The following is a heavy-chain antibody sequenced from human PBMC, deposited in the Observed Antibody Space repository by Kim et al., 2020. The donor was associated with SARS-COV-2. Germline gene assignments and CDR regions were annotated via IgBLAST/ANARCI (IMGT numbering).Heavy chain of an antibody. V-gene: IGHV4-39*01. CDR2: VFYSGST. J-gene: IGHJ6*02. Sequence: SETLSLTCSVSGGSISTTHYYWGWIRQPPGKGLEWIGSVFYSGSTYYNPSLKSRVTVSVDSSKNQFSLKLSSVTAADTAIYYCARLGCSGGGCYNSYYYGTDVWGQGTTVTVSS. CDR3: ARLGCSGGGCYNSYYYGTDV. CDR1: GGSISTTHYY. D-gene: IGHD2-15*01.